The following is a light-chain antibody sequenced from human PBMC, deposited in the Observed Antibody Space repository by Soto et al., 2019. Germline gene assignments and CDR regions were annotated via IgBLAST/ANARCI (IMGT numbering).Light chain of an antibody. CDR3: AAWDDSLSGPV. CDR1: SSNIGSHY. CDR2: RNN. Sequence: QLVLTQPPSASGTPGQRVTISCSGSSSNIGSHYVYWYQHLPGTAPKLLIYRNNQRPSGVPDRFSGSKSGTSASLAISGLRSEDEANYYCAAWDDSLSGPVFGGGTKLTVL. V-gene: IGLV1-47*01. J-gene: IGLJ2*01.